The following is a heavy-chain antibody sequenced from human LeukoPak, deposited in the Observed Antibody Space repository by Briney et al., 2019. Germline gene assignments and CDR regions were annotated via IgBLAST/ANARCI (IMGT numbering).Heavy chain of an antibody. J-gene: IGHJ3*02. V-gene: IGHV3-9*01. CDR2: ISWNSGSI. D-gene: IGHD5-24*01. Sequence: GGSLRLSCAASGFTFDDYAMHWVRQAPGEGLEWVSGISWNSGSIGYADSVKGRFTISRDSAKNSLYLQMNSLRAEDTALYYCAKDFMSRWQPLDAFDIWGQGTMVTVSS. CDR1: GFTFDDYA. CDR3: AKDFMSRWQPLDAFDI.